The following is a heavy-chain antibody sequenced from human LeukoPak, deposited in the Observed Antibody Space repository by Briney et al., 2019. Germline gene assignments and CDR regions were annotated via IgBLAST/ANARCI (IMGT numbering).Heavy chain of an antibody. CDR2: IKQDGSEK. V-gene: IGHV3-7*04. CDR3: ARVHRVRGVITPRGSGRAFDI. J-gene: IGHJ3*02. CDR1: GFTFSSYW. D-gene: IGHD3-10*01. Sequence: QSGGSLRLSCAASGFTFSSYWMSWVRQAPGKGLEWVANIKQDGSEKYYVDSVKGRFTISRDNAKNSLYLQMSSLRAEDTAVYYCARVHRVRGVITPRGSGRAFDIWGQGTMVTVSS.